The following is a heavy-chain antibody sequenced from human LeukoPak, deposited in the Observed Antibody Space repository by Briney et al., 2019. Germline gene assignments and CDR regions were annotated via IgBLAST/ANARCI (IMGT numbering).Heavy chain of an antibody. D-gene: IGHD2-15*01. CDR1: GFTFDDYG. Sequence: PGGSLRLSCVASGFTFDDYGMSWVRQAPGKGLEWVSGINWNGGGTGYADSVKGRFTISRDNAKNSLYLQMNSLRAEDTALYYCARGFCSGGSCYAFDIWGQGTMVTVSS. V-gene: IGHV3-20*04. J-gene: IGHJ3*02. CDR2: INWNGGGT. CDR3: ARGFCSGGSCYAFDI.